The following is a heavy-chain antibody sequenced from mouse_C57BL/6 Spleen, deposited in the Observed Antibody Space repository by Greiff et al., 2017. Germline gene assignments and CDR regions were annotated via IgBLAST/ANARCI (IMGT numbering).Heavy chain of an antibody. V-gene: IGHV1-26*01. CDR3: AIWADYDYDGSFDY. J-gene: IGHJ2*01. CDR1: GYTFTDYY. CDR2: INPNNGGT. Sequence: EVQLQQSGPELVKPGASVKISCKASGYTFTDYYMNWVKQSHGKSLEWIGDINPNNGGTSYNQKFKGKATLTVDKSSSTAYMELRSLTSEDSAVYYCAIWADYDYDGSFDYWGQGTTLTVSS. D-gene: IGHD2-4*01.